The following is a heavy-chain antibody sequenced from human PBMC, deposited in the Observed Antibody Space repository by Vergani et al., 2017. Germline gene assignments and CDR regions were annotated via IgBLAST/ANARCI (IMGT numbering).Heavy chain of an antibody. CDR1: GYTFTDHY. Sequence: EVQLVQSGAEVKKPGAIMKISCKVSGYTFTDHYMHWVKQAPGKGLEWMGLVDPEDGETIYAEKFKGRVTIVADTSTDTAHLELSSLRSEDTAVYYCATPQTVTTGGMEVWGQGTTVIVSS. J-gene: IGHJ6*02. CDR2: VDPEDGET. D-gene: IGHD4-17*01. V-gene: IGHV1-69-2*01. CDR3: ATPQTVTTGGMEV.